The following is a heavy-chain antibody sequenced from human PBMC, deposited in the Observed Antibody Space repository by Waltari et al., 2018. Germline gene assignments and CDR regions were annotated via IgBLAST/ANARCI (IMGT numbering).Heavy chain of an antibody. CDR3: AVAYYYDSSGYSIFDY. D-gene: IGHD3-22*01. Sequence: QVQLVQSGAEVKKPGSSVKVSCKASGGTFSSYAISWVRQAPGQGLEWMGGTIPIFVTANDAQKFQGRVTITADESTSTAYMELSSLRSEDTAVYYCAVAYYYDSSGYSIFDYWGQGTLVTVSS. V-gene: IGHV1-69*13. CDR2: TIPIFVTA. CDR1: GGTFSSYA. J-gene: IGHJ4*02.